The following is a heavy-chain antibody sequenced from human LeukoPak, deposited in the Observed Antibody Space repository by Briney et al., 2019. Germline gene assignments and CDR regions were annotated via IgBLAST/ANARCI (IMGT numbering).Heavy chain of an antibody. Sequence: KTSETLSLTCTVSGGSISSYYWSWIRQPPGKGLEWIGYIYYSGSTNYNPSLKSRVTISVDTSKNQFSLKLSSVTAADTAVYYCARLDQYGPLDYYYGMDVWGQGTTVTVSS. CDR3: ARLDQYGPLDYYYGMDV. CDR1: GGSISSYY. D-gene: IGHD3-10*01. V-gene: IGHV4-59*08. J-gene: IGHJ6*02. CDR2: IYYSGST.